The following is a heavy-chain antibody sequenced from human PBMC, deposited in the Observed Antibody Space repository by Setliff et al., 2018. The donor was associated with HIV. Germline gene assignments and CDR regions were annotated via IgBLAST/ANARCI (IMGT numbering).Heavy chain of an antibody. CDR3: ARDRWVWGGSDSGYYYYFMDV. CDR1: GYIFTGYY. Sequence: ASVKVSCKASGYIFTGYYIHWVRQAPGQGLEWMGRINPNNGDTNSAQKFQSRVTMTRDTSISTAYMELSRLRSDDTAVYYCARDRWVWGGSDSGYYYYFMDVWGKGTTVTVSS. CDR2: INPNNGDT. V-gene: IGHV1-2*06. J-gene: IGHJ6*03. D-gene: IGHD6-19*01.